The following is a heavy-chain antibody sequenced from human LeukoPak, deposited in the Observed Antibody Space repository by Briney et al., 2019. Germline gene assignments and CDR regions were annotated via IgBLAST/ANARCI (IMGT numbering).Heavy chain of an antibody. J-gene: IGHJ4*02. CDR1: GFTFSSYW. D-gene: IGHD6-13*01. CDR3: AGSIVVAGPPWL. Sequence: GGSLRLSCAASGFTFSSYWMHWVRQAPGKGLVWVSHINSDGSSTSYADSVKGRFTISRDNAKNTLYLQMNSLRAEDTAVYYCAGSIVVAGPPWLWGQGTLVTVSS. CDR2: INSDGSST. V-gene: IGHV3-74*01.